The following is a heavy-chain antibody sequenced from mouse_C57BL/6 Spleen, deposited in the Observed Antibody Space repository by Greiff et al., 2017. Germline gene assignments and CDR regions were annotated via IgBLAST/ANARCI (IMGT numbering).Heavy chain of an antibody. D-gene: IGHD6-2*01. CDR1: GFNIKDDY. CDR2: IDPENGDT. CDR3: TTGSLYAMDY. V-gene: IGHV14-4*01. Sequence: EVPLQQSGAELVRPGASVKLSCTASGFNIKDDYMHWVKQRPEQGLEWIGWIDPENGDTEYASKFQGKATITADTSSKTAYLQLSSLTSEDTAVYYGTTGSLYAMDYWGQGTSVTVSS. J-gene: IGHJ4*01.